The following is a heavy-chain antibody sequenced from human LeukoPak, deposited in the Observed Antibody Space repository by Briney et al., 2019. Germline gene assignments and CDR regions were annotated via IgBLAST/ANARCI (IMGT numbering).Heavy chain of an antibody. CDR2: ISSNNNYL. J-gene: IGHJ4*02. V-gene: IGHV3-21*04. Sequence: GGSLRLSCAASGFTFSSFSMNWVRQSPGKGLEWISSISSNNNYLHYADSVKGRFTISRDNSKNTLYLQMNSLRAEDTAVYYCARDSSSAYSYDYWGQGTLVTVSS. CDR3: ARDSSSAYSYDY. CDR1: GFTFSSFS. D-gene: IGHD5-18*01.